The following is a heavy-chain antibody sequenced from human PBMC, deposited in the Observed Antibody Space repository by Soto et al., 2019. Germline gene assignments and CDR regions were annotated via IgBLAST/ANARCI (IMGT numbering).Heavy chain of an antibody. CDR1: GGSISSYY. D-gene: IGHD3-22*01. Sequence: SETLSLTCTVSGGSISSYYWSWIWQPPGKGLEWIGYIYYSGSTNYNPSLKSRVTISVDTSKNQFSLKLSSVTAADTAVYYCARGYYDSSGPFDYWGQGTLVTVSS. CDR3: ARGYYDSSGPFDY. CDR2: IYYSGST. V-gene: IGHV4-59*01. J-gene: IGHJ4*02.